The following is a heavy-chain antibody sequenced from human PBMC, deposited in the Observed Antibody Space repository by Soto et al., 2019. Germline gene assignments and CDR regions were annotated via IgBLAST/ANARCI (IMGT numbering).Heavy chain of an antibody. V-gene: IGHV1-69*06. Sequence: SVKVSCKASGGTFSSYAISWVRQPPGQGLEWMGGIIPIFGTANYAQKFQGRVTITADKSTSTAYMELSSLRSEDTAVYYCARSGATVVTLGYYYGMDVWGQGTAVTVSS. CDR2: IIPIFGTA. CDR3: ARSGATVVTLGYYYGMDV. J-gene: IGHJ6*02. CDR1: GGTFSSYA. D-gene: IGHD4-17*01.